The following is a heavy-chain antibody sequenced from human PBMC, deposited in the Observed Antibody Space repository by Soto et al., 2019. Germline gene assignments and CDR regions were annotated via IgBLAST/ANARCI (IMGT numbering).Heavy chain of an antibody. V-gene: IGHV1-18*04. CDR3: ARTIAVAGIGYYFDY. D-gene: IGHD6-19*01. J-gene: IGHJ4*02. Sequence: GAAVKVSCKASGYSFSTYAISWVRQAPGQGLEWLGRISTYNGNTNYGHILQGRVALTTDTSTNTAFMELRSLGSDDTAVYYCARTIAVAGIGYYFDYWGQGTLVTVS. CDR1: GYSFSTYA. CDR2: ISTYNGNT.